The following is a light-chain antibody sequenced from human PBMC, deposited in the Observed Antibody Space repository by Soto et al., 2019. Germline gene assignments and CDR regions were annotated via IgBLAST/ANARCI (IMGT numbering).Light chain of an antibody. CDR3: QAYNNWPPEGT. V-gene: IGKV3-15*01. Sequence: IVMTQSPATLSVSPGERATLSCRASQSVSSNLAWYQQKPGQAPRLLIYGASTRATGIPARFSGSGSATEFTLTISSLQSEDFAVYYCQAYNNWPPEGTFGQGTKVEIK. CDR2: GAS. CDR1: QSVSSN. J-gene: IGKJ1*01.